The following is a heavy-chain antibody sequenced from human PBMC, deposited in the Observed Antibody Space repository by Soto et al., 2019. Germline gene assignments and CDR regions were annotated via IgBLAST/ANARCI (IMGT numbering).Heavy chain of an antibody. V-gene: IGHV1-18*01. CDR1: GYTFTSYG. Sequence: GASVKVSCKASGYTFTSYGISWVRQAPGQGLEWMGWISAYNGNTNYAQKLQGRVTMTTDTSTSTAYMELRSLRSDDTAVYYCARAPREERQWLPQGTAYWGQGTLVTSPQ. CDR2: ISAYNGNT. CDR3: ARAPREERQWLPQGTAY. D-gene: IGHD6-19*01. J-gene: IGHJ4*02.